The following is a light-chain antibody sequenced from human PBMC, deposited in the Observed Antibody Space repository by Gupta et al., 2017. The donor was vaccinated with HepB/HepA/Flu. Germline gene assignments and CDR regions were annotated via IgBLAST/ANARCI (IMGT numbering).Light chain of an antibody. CDR1: SYDIGGDNY. J-gene: IGLJ2*01. CDR2: DVD. V-gene: IGLV2-11*01. Sequence: QSALTQPRSVSGSPGPAVTISCTGTSYDIGGDNYVSWYRQNPGKAPKLIIYDVDKRPSGVPDRFSGSKSGNAASLTISGLQADDEADYYCCSYAGGYTTVVFGGGTKLTVL. CDR3: CSYAGGYTTVV.